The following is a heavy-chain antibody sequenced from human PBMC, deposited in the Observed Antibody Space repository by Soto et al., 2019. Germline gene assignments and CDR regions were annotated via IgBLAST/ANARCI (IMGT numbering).Heavy chain of an antibody. CDR1: GGSISSGGYS. CDR3: ARGQERKIAGRGWSDA. D-gene: IGHD1-26*01. V-gene: IGHV4-30-2*01. CDR2: IYHSGST. Sequence: SETLSLTCAVSGGSISSGGYSWSWIRQPPGKGLEWIGYIYHSGSTYYNPSLKSRVTISVDRSKNQFSLKLSSVTAADTAVYYCARGQERKIAGRGWSDAWGQGTLVTVSS. J-gene: IGHJ5*02.